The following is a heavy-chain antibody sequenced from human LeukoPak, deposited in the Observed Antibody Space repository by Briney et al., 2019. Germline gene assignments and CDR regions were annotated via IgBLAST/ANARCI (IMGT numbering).Heavy chain of an antibody. D-gene: IGHD6-19*01. V-gene: IGHV3-33*01. CDR2: IWYDGSNK. J-gene: IGHJ4*02. CDR3: SRDSNIAVALDN. CDR1: GFTFSNYG. Sequence: PGRSLRLSCAASGFTFSNYGMHWVRQAPGKGLEWVAVIWYDGSNKYYAGSVKGRFTISRDTSKNTLYLQMNSLRAEDTAMYYCSRDSNIAVALDNWGQGTLVTVSS.